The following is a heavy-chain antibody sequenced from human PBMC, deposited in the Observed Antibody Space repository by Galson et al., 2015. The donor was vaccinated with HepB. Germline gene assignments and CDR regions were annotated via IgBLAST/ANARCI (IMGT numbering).Heavy chain of an antibody. D-gene: IGHD3-10*01. V-gene: IGHV1-46*03. CDR2: INPSGGST. CDR1: GYTFTSYY. J-gene: IGHJ6*04. Sequence: SVKVSCKASGYTFTSYYMHWVRQAPGQGLEWMGIINPSGGSTSYAQKFQGRVTMTRDTSTSTVYMELSSLRSEDTAVYYCARGVGPPMVQGVMMDVWGKGTTVTVSS. CDR3: ARGVGPPMVQGVMMDV.